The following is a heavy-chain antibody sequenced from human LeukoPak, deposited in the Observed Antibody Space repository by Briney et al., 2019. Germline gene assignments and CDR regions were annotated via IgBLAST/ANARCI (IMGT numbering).Heavy chain of an antibody. CDR3: AGGDIVVVGEFDP. CDR2: IYYSGST. Sequence: SETLSLTCTVSGGSIGSSSYYWGWIRQPPGKGLEWIGNIYYSGSTYYNPSLESRLSISVDTSKNLFSLNLKSVTAADTAVYYCAGGDIVVVGEFDPWGQGILVTVSS. CDR1: GGSIGSSSYY. J-gene: IGHJ5*02. D-gene: IGHD2-15*01. V-gene: IGHV4-39*07.